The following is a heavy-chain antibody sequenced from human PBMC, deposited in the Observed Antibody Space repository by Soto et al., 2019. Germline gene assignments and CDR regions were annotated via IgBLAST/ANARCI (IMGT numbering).Heavy chain of an antibody. CDR2: ISSSSSYI. J-gene: IGHJ4*02. V-gene: IGHV3-21*01. D-gene: IGHD4-17*01. CDR3: ARDIFGDYEAGIDY. CDR1: GFTFSSYT. Sequence: EVHLVESGGGLFEPGGSLRLSCAASGFTFSSYTMNWVRQAPGKGLEWVSSISSSSSYIYYADSVKGRFTLSRDNAKNSLYLQMNSLRAEDTALYYCARDIFGDYEAGIDYWGQGTLVTVSS.